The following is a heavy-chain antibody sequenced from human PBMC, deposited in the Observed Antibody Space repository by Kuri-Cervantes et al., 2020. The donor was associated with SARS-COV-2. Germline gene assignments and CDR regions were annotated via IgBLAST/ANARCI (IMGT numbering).Heavy chain of an antibody. J-gene: IGHJ4*02. CDR1: GFTFSASA. D-gene: IGHD3-9*01. V-gene: IGHV3-73*01. CDR2: IRNKANNYAT. Sequence: GGSLRLSCGASGFTFSASAIYWVRQASGKGLEWIGRIRNKANNYATTYVASVKGRFTTSRDDSRNTAYLQMNSLKTEDTAVYYCGSSVLRFFDQYGDYWGRGTLVTVSS. CDR3: GSSVLRFFDQYGDY.